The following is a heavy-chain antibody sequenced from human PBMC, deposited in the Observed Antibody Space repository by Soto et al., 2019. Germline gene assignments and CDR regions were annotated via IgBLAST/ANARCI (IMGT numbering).Heavy chain of an antibody. CDR2: IYYSGST. Sequence: SETLSLTCTVSGGSISSYYWSWIRQPPGKGLEWIGYIYYSGSTNYNPSLKSRATVSVDTSKNQFSLKLSSVTAADTAVYYCAREHSSSYYFDYWGQGTLVTVSS. V-gene: IGHV4-59*01. D-gene: IGHD6-6*01. CDR1: GGSISSYY. CDR3: AREHSSSYYFDY. J-gene: IGHJ4*02.